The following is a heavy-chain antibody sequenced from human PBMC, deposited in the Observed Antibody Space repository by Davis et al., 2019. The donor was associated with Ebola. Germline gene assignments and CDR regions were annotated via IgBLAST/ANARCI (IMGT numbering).Heavy chain of an antibody. CDR3: AKGGGYCSSTSCYEGNLDY. Sequence: PGGSLRLSCAASGSTFDDYAMHWVPQAPGKGLEWVSGISWNSGSLGYADSVKGRFTISRDNAKNSLYLQMNSLRAEDTALYYCAKGGGYCSSTSCYEGNLDYWGQGTLVTVSS. J-gene: IGHJ4*02. CDR2: ISWNSGSL. CDR1: GSTFDDYA. V-gene: IGHV3-9*01. D-gene: IGHD2-2*01.